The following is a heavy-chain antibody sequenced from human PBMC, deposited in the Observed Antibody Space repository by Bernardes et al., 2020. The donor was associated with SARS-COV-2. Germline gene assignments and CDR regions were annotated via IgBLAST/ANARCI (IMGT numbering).Heavy chain of an antibody. V-gene: IGHV3-23*01. Sequence: GGSLRLSCAASGFTFSPYAMSWVRQAPGKGLEWVSSISNSGRTTYYADSVKGRFTISRDNSKNTLYLQMNSLRAEDTAVYYCARSEMAHSSGFYYFLYWGQGTLVTVSS. CDR1: GFTFSPYA. J-gene: IGHJ4*02. D-gene: IGHD3-22*01. CDR2: ISNSGRTT. CDR3: ARSEMAHSSGFYYFLY.